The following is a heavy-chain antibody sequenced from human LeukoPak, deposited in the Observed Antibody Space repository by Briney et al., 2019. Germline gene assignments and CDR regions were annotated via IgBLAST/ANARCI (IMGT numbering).Heavy chain of an antibody. CDR2: INSDGSRT. CDR3: AMSYDSSGYYAFDI. Sequence: PGGSLRLSCAASGFTFSSYWMHWVRQAPGKGLVWVSRINSDGSRTSYADSVKGRFTISRDNAKNTLYLQMNSVRAEDTAVYYCAMSYDSSGYYAFDIWGQGTTVTVSS. J-gene: IGHJ3*02. D-gene: IGHD3-22*01. CDR1: GFTFSSYW. V-gene: IGHV3-74*01.